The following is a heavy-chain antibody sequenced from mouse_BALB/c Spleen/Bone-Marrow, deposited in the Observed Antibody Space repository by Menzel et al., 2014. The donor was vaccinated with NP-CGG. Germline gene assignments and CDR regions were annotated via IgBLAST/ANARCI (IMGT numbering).Heavy chain of an antibody. CDR3: AREGWLLRFDY. Sequence: VQLQQPGPELVKPGTSVKMSCRASGYIFXSYVMDWVKQKPGQGLEWIGYINPYNDVTNYNEKFKGKATLTSDESSSTAYMEVSSLTSEDSAVYYCAREGWLLRFDYWGQGTTLTVSS. J-gene: IGHJ2*01. V-gene: IGHV1-14*01. D-gene: IGHD2-3*01. CDR2: INPYNDVT. CDR1: GYIFXSYV.